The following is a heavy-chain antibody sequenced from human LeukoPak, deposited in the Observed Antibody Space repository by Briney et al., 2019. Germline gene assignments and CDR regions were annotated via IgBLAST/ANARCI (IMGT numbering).Heavy chain of an antibody. V-gene: IGHV3-33*01. D-gene: IGHD1-14*01. CDR2: IAYDGSRA. CDR1: GFTFGGYG. CDR3: TRYNNDHFDY. J-gene: IGHJ4*02. Sequence: GGSLRLSCAGSGFTFGGYGMHWFRQTPGKGLGWVAVIAYDGSRAFYADSVKGRFTISRDNSKNTMSVQMDDLRAEDTAVYYCTRYNNDHFDYWGQGTLVTVSS.